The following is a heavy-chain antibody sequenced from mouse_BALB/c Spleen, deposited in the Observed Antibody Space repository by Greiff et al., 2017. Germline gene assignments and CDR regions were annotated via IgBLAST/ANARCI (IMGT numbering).Heavy chain of an antibody. Sequence: EVQLQQSGPELVKPGASVKMSCEASGYTFTSYVMHWVKQKPGQGLEWIGYINPYNDGTKYNEKFKGKATLTSDKSSSTAYMELSSLTSEDSAVYYCTRRSDYYGSSPYYYAMDYWGQGTSVTVSS. CDR1: GYTFTSYV. V-gene: IGHV1-14*01. CDR2: INPYNDGT. J-gene: IGHJ4*01. D-gene: IGHD1-1*01. CDR3: TRRSDYYGSSPYYYAMDY.